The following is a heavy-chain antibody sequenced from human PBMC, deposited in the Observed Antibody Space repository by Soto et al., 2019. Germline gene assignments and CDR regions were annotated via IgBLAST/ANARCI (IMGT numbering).Heavy chain of an antibody. CDR2: IDNNGVT. D-gene: IGHD2-15*01. CDR1: GGSVYSNGHY. Sequence: XESLSVPCIVSGGSVYSNGHYWGWIRQPPGKVLEWIVSIDNNGVTNYNSSLKSRVTISRDTSKNQFYLRLTSVTAADTAVYYCGKILVGATGHTDADSWGPGTLVTVPS. CDR3: GKILVGATGHTDADS. V-gene: IGHV4-39*01. J-gene: IGHJ4*02.